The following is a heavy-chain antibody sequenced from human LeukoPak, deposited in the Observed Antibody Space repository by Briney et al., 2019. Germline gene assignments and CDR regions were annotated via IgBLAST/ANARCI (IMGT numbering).Heavy chain of an antibody. CDR2: IYYSGST. CDR3: ARQVVAVAGTGYFDY. J-gene: IGHJ4*02. D-gene: IGHD6-19*01. V-gene: IGHV4-39*01. CDR1: GGSIRSSSYY. Sequence: SETLSLTCTVSGGSIRSSSYYWGWIRQPPGKGLVWIGSIYYSGSTYYNASLKSRGTISVDTSKNQFSLKLNSVTAADTAVYFCARQVVAVAGTGYFDYWGQGTLVTVSS.